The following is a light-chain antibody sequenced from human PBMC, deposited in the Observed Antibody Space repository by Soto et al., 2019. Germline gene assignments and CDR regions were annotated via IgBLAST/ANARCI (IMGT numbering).Light chain of an antibody. CDR2: SAS. J-gene: IGKJ1*01. CDR3: QQYGSSPLT. CDR1: ESVSSSY. V-gene: IGKV3-20*01. Sequence: EIVLTQSPGTLSLSPGERASLSCRASESVSSSYLAWYQQKPGQAPRLLIYSASSSATGIPYRFSGSGSGTDFTLTIGSLEPEDFAVYYCQQYGSSPLTFGQGTKVELK.